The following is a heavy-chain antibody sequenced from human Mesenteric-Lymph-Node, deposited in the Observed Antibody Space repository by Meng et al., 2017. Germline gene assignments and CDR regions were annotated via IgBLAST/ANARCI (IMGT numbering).Heavy chain of an antibody. J-gene: IGHJ5*02. CDR2: IIPIFGTA. CDR3: ARAEAYCTNGVCYSNWFDP. Sequence: SVKVSCKASGGTFSSYAISWVRQAPGQGLEWMGGIIPIFGTANYAQKFQGRVTITTDESTSTAYMELSSLRSEDTAVYYCARAEAYCTNGVCYSNWFDPWGQGTLVTVSS. V-gene: IGHV1-69*05. CDR1: GGTFSSYA. D-gene: IGHD2-8*01.